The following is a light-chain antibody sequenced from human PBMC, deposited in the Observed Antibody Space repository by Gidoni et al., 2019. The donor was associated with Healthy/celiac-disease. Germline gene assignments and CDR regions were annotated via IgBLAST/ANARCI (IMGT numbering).Light chain of an antibody. CDR1: ALPKQY. V-gene: IGLV3-25*03. Sequence: YELTQPPSVSVSPGQTARITCSGDALPKQYAYWYQQKPGQAPVLVIYKDSERPSGIPERFSGSSSGTTVTLTISGVQAEDEADYYCQSADSSGTWVFGGGTKLTVL. J-gene: IGLJ3*02. CDR2: KDS. CDR3: QSADSSGTWV.